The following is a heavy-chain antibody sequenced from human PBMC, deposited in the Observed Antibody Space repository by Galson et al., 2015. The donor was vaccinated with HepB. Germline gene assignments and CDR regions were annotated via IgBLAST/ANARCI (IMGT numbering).Heavy chain of an antibody. CDR1: GFTFSNYP. J-gene: IGHJ4*02. D-gene: IGHD2/OR15-2a*01. CDR3: AKNNVEYSRYYFDY. V-gene: IGHV3-30*04. Sequence: SLRLSCAPSGFTFSNYPMHWVRQAPGKGLEWVAVISYDGINKYYADSVKGRFTISRDNSKTTLYLQMNSLRDEDTAVYYCAKNNVEYSRYYFDYWGQGTLVTVSS. CDR2: ISYDGINK.